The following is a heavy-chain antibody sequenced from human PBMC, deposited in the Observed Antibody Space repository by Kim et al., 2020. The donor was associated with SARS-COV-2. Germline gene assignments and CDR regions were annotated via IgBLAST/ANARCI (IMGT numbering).Heavy chain of an antibody. Sequence: GGSLRLSCEASGFIFSSYEMNWVRQAPGKGLEWVSHIRSSGSTIYYADSVKGRFTISRDNAKNSLDLQMNSLRAEDTAVYYCARGWYYDSSGYQNYYFDYWGQGTLVTVSS. CDR2: IRSSGSTI. V-gene: IGHV3-48*03. CDR1: GFIFSSYE. CDR3: ARGWYYDSSGYQNYYFDY. J-gene: IGHJ4*02. D-gene: IGHD3-22*01.